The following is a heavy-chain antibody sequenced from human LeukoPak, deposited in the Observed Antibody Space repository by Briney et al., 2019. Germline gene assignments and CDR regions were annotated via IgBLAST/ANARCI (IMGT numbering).Heavy chain of an antibody. CDR1: GFTFDDYA. CDR3: AKVSGSANYFDAFDI. Sequence: GGSLRLSCAASGFTFDDYAMHWVWQAPGKGLEWVSGISWNSGNIGYADSVKGRFTISRDNAKNSLYLQMNSLRAEDMALYYCAKVSGSANYFDAFDIWGQGTMVTVSS. D-gene: IGHD3-10*01. CDR2: ISWNSGNI. V-gene: IGHV3-9*03. J-gene: IGHJ3*02.